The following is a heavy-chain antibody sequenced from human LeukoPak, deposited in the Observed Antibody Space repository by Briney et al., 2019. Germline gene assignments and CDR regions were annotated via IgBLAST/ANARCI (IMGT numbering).Heavy chain of an antibody. Sequence: GGSLRLSCAASGFTFSSYWMHWVRQAPGKGLVWVSRINSDGSSTSYADSVKGRFTISRDNAKNTLYLQMNSLRAEDTAVYYCARGGSIAARPLDYWGQGTLVTVSS. CDR2: INSDGSST. V-gene: IGHV3-74*01. D-gene: IGHD6-13*01. J-gene: IGHJ4*02. CDR3: ARGGSIAARPLDY. CDR1: GFTFSSYW.